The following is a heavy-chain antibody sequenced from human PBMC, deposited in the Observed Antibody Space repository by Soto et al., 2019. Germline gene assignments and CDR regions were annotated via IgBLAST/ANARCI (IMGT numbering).Heavy chain of an antibody. CDR2: INAGNGNT. CDR1: GYTFTSYA. J-gene: IGHJ3*02. V-gene: IGHV1-3*01. Sequence: ASVKVSCKASGYTFTSYAMHWVRQAPGQRLEWMGWINAGNGNTKYSQKFQGRVTITRDTSASTAYMELSSLRSEDTAVYYCERGAPKLAYFGGDCYAVASDIWCKGTMVTVS. CDR3: ERGAPKLAYFGGDCYAVASDI. D-gene: IGHD2-21*02.